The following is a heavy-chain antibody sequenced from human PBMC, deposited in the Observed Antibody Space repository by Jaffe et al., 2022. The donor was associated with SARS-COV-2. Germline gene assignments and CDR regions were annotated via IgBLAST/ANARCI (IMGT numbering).Heavy chain of an antibody. D-gene: IGHD5-12*01. Sequence: QVQLQQWGAGLLKPSETLSLTCAVYGGSFSGYYWSWIRQPPGKGLEWIGEINHSGSTNYNPSLKSRVTISVDTSKNQFSLKLSSVTAADTAVYYCARSVPGLLETTEEKNRDGYNFYALNAFDIWGQGTMVTVSS. V-gene: IGHV4-34*01. CDR3: ARSVPGLLETTEEKNRDGYNFYALNAFDI. CDR1: GGSFSGYY. J-gene: IGHJ3*02. CDR2: INHSGST.